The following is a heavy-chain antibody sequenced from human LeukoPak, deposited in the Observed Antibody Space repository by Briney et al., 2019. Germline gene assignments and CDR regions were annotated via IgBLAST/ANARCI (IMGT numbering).Heavy chain of an antibody. CDR3: ARDLRPRHCPTNCYTFDY. CDR1: GGSINSYY. D-gene: IGHD2-15*01. J-gene: IGHJ4*02. V-gene: IGHV4-59*12. Sequence: SETLSLTCTVSGGSINSYYWSWIRQPPGKGLEWIGYIYYSGSTNYNPSLKSRVTISVDTSKNQFFLKLSSVTAADTAVYYCARDLRPRHCPTNCYTFDYWGQGTLVTVSS. CDR2: IYYSGST.